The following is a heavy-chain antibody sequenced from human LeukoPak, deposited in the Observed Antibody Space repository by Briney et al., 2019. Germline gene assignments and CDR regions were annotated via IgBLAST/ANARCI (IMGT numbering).Heavy chain of an antibody. CDR3: ARAYSGYDTFDI. CDR1: GGSISIYY. CDR2: IYYSGST. D-gene: IGHD5-12*01. J-gene: IGHJ3*02. Sequence: PSDTLSLTCTVSGGSISIYYWIWIRQPPGKGLEGIGYIYYSGSTNYNPSLKSRVTISVATSKKQFSLKLSSVNAADTAVYSRARAYSGYDTFDIWGQGTMVTVSS. V-gene: IGHV4-59*07.